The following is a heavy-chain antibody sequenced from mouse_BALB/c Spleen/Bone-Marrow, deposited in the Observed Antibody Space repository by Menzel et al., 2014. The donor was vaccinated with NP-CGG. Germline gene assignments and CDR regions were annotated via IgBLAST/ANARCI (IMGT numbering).Heavy chain of an antibody. CDR2: IGPSDSYT. Sequence: QVQLQQSGAEFVKPGASVKLSYKASGYTFTTYWMHWVKQRPGQGLEWIGQIGPSDSYTNYSQKFKGKATLTVDKSSSTAYMQLSSLSSEDSAVYYCARGGDNYAWFPYWGQGTLVTVSA. D-gene: IGHD1-3*01. V-gene: IGHV1-69*02. CDR3: ARGGDNYAWFPY. CDR1: GYTFTTYW. J-gene: IGHJ3*01.